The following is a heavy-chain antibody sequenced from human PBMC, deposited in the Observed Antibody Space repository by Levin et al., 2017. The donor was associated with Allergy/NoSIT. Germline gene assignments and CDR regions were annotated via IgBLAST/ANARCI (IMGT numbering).Heavy chain of an antibody. CDR2: ISSNGGST. CDR1: GFTFSSYA. CDR3: ARGGYSSSYFSPMVGDY. J-gene: IGHJ4*02. Sequence: SCAASGFTFSSYAMHWVRQAPGKGLEYVSAISSNGGSTYYANSVKGRFTISRDNSKNTLYLQMGSLRAEDMAVYYCARGGYSSSYFSPMVGDYWGQGTLVTVSS. V-gene: IGHV3-64*01. D-gene: IGHD6-13*01.